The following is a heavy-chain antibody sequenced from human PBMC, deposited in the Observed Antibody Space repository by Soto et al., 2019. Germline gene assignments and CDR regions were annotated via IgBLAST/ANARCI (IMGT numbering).Heavy chain of an antibody. CDR2: INHSGST. J-gene: IGHJ4*02. Sequence: NPAETLSLTCTVSGGSISSSSYYWSWIRQPPGKGLEWVGEINHSGSTNYNPSLKSRVTISVDTSKNQFSLKLSSVTAADTAVYYCARGLFTMNIAVAPRGFDYWGQGTLVTVSS. CDR1: GGSISSSSYY. V-gene: IGHV4-39*07. D-gene: IGHD6-19*01. CDR3: ARGLFTMNIAVAPRGFDY.